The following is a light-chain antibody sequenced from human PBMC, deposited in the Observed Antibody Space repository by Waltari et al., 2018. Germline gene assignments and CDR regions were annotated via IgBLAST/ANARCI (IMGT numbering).Light chain of an antibody. CDR2: DAS. V-gene: IGKV1D-13*01. CDR1: QVISSA. Sequence: AIQLTQSPSSLSASVGDRVTITCRTSQVISSALPWYQLKQGETPKLLIYDASSLASGVPSRFSGSGSGTDSTLTISSLQPEDFATYYCLQFSNYLFTFGPGTKVDIK. J-gene: IGKJ3*01. CDR3: LQFSNYLFT.